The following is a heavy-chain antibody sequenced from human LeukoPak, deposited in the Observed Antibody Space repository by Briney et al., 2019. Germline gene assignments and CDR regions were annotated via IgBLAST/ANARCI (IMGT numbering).Heavy chain of an antibody. D-gene: IGHD2-15*01. J-gene: IGHJ4*02. CDR1: GFIFSSYG. CDR2: ISYDGSNK. Sequence: GGSLRLSCAASGFIFSSYGMHWVRQAPGKGLEWVAVISYDGSNKYYADSVKGRFTISRDNSKNTLFLQMNSLRAEDTAVYYCAKDLGYCGVGSCTTIDYWGQGTLVTVSS. CDR3: AKDLGYCGVGSCTTIDY. V-gene: IGHV3-30*18.